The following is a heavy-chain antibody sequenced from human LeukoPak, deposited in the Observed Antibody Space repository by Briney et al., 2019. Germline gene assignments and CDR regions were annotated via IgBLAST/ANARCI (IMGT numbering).Heavy chain of an antibody. CDR1: GFSFSSYE. CDR3: ARDGEYTGNDLDY. J-gene: IGHJ4*02. D-gene: IGHD3-10*01. CDR2: ISTSGSTI. Sequence: PGGSLRLSCVASGFSFSSYEMNWVRQAPAKGLEWVSFISTSGSTIYYADSVKGRFTISRDNAKNSLWLQMNSLRAEDTAVYYCARDGEYTGNDLDYWGQGTLVTVSS. V-gene: IGHV3-48*03.